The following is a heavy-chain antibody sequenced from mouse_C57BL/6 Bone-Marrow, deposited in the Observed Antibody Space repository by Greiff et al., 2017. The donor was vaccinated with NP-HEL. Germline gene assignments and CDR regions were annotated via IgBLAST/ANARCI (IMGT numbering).Heavy chain of an antibody. CDR2: ITHSGET. V-gene: IGHV12-3*01. CDR3: AGDVGSSPFAY. CDR1: GFPITSGYY. D-gene: IGHD1-1*01. J-gene: IGHJ3*01. Sequence: VQLQQSGPGLVKPSQSLFLTCSITGFPITSGYYWIWIRQSPGKPLEWMGYITHSGETFYNPSLQSPISITRETSKNQFFLQLNSVTTEDTAMYYCAGDVGSSPFAYWGQGTLVTVSA.